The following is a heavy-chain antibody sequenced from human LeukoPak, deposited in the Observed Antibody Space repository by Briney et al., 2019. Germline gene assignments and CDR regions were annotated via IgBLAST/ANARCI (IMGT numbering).Heavy chain of an antibody. J-gene: IGHJ5*02. CDR1: GYTFTSYY. CDR2: INPSGGST. V-gene: IGHV1-46*01. CDR3: ARAGGRSWFDP. Sequence: GASVKVSCKASGYTFTSYYMHWVRQAPGQGLEWMGIINPSGGSTSYAQKFQGRVTMTRDMSTSTVYMELSSLRFEDTAVYYCARAGGRSWFDPWGQGTLVTVSS.